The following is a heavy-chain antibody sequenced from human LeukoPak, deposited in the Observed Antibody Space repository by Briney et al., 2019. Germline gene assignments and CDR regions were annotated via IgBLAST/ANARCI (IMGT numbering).Heavy chain of an antibody. CDR2: IDTYNGNT. CDR1: GYTFATYG. CDR3: ARDRDWEWLDGSL. Sequence: ASVKVACKASGYTFATYGISWVRQAPGQGLEWMGWIDTYNGNTKYAQKLQGRVTMNTDTSTNTVYMELRSLGSDDTAVYYCARDRDWEWLDGSLWGQGTLVTVSS. V-gene: IGHV1-18*01. D-gene: IGHD6-19*01. J-gene: IGHJ4*02.